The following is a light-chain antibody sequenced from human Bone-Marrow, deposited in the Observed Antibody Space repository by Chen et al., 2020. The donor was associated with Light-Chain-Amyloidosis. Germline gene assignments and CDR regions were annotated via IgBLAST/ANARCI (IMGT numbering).Light chain of an antibody. V-gene: IGLV1-44*01. CDR1: SSNIGSNT. J-gene: IGLJ3*02. CDR3: ATWDDSLTGRV. Sequence: QSVLTQPPSASGTPGQRVTISCSGSSSNIGSNTVDWFQQLPGTAPKLPIHSDNQRPSGVPDRFSGSKSDTSASLAISGLQSEDEADYYCATWDDSLTGRVFGGGTKLTVL. CDR2: SDN.